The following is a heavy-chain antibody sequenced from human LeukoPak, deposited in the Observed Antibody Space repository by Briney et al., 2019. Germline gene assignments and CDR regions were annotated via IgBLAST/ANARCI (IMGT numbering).Heavy chain of an antibody. CDR2: ISSSSGYI. J-gene: IGHJ3*02. CDR1: GFTFSSYS. CDR3: ARERLPSAYYYDSSGYVAFDI. V-gene: IGHV3-21*01. Sequence: GGSLRLSCAASGFTFSSYSMNWVRQAPGKGLEWVSSISSSSGYIYYADSVKGRFTISRDNAKNSLYLQMNSLRAEDTAVYYCARERLPSAYYYDSSGYVAFDIWGQGTMVTVSS. D-gene: IGHD3-22*01.